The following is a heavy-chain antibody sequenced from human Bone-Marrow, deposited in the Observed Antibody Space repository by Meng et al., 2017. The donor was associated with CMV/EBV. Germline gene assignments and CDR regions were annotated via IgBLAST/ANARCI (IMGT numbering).Heavy chain of an antibody. Sequence: SVKVSCKASGGTFSSYAISWVRQAPGQGLEWMGGIIPIFGTANYAQKFQGRVTITTDESTSTAYMELSSLRSEDTAVYYCARGGARYSSSSACWGQGTLVTVSS. V-gene: IGHV1-69*05. CDR3: ARGGARYSSSSAC. CDR2: IIPIFGTA. J-gene: IGHJ4*02. CDR1: GGTFSSYA. D-gene: IGHD6-6*01.